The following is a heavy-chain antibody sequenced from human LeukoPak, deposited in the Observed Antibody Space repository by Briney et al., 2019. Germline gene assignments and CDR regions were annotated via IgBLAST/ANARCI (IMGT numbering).Heavy chain of an antibody. CDR1: GGSLSSSSYY. Sequence: SETLSLTCTVSGGSLSSSSYYWGWIRQPPGKGLEWIGSIFYSGSTYYNPSLKSRVTISVDTSKNQFSLKLSSLTAADTAVYYCARDRGYGKYYFDYWGQGALVTVSS. CDR2: IFYSGST. J-gene: IGHJ4*02. CDR3: ARDRGYGKYYFDY. D-gene: IGHD5-12*01. V-gene: IGHV4-39*07.